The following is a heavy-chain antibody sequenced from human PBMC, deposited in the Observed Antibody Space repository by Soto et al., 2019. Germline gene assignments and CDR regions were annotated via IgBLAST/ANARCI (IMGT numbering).Heavy chain of an antibody. D-gene: IGHD3-22*01. CDR1: GGSFSGYY. Sequence: QVQLQQWGAGLLKPSETLSLTCAVYGGSFSGYYWSWIRQPPGKGLEWIGEINHSGNTNYNPSLKSRVTISVDTSKNQFSLKLSSVTAADTAVYYCARHNSDGSGYYYYYYGMDVWGQGTTVTVSS. CDR2: INHSGNT. J-gene: IGHJ6*02. CDR3: ARHNSDGSGYYYYYYGMDV. V-gene: IGHV4-34*01.